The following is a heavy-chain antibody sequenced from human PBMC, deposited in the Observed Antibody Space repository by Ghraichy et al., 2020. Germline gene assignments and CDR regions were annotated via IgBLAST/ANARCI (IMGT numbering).Heavy chain of an antibody. CDR2: IVVGSGNT. CDR3: AAEGYDFWSGYSEGYYYGMDV. D-gene: IGHD3-3*01. V-gene: IGHV1-58*01. Sequence: SVKVSCKASGFTFTSSAVQWVRQARGQRLEWIGWIVVGSGNTNYAQKFQERVTITRDMSTSTAYMELSSLRSEDTAVYYCAAEGYDFWSGYSEGYYYGMDVWGQGTTVTVSS. CDR1: GFTFTSSA. J-gene: IGHJ6*02.